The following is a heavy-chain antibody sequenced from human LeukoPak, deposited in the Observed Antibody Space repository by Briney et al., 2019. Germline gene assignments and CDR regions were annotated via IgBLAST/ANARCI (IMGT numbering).Heavy chain of an antibody. CDR1: GFTFSDYC. D-gene: IGHD6-6*01. Sequence: PGGSLRLSCAASGFTFSDYCMSWIRQAPGKGLEWVSYISSDDRTIYYADSVKGRFTISRDNAKKSLYLQMNSLRAEDTAVYYCARDRRYDSSSKLDYWGQGSLVTVSS. CDR2: ISSDDRTI. J-gene: IGHJ4*02. V-gene: IGHV3-11*04. CDR3: ARDRRYDSSSKLDY.